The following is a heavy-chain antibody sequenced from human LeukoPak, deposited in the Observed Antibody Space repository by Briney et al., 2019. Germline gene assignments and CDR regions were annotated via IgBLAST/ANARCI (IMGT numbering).Heavy chain of an antibody. CDR2: INSGGST. J-gene: IGHJ4*02. D-gene: IGHD3-10*01. CDR1: GFTVSSNY. V-gene: IGHV3-53*01. CDR3: ARDLYYYGSGSDNFLYS. Sequence: GGSLRLSCAASGFTVSSNYMNWVRQAPGQGLEWVSVINSGGSTHYADSVKGRFTISRDNSKNTLYLQMNSLRAEDTAVYYCARDLYYYGSGSDNFLYSWGQGTLVTVSS.